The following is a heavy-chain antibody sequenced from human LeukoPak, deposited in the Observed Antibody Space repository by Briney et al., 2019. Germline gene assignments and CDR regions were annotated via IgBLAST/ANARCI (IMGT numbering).Heavy chain of an antibody. CDR2: IWYDGSNK. CDR1: GFTFSSYG. J-gene: IGHJ4*02. Sequence: GGSLRLSCAASGFTFSSYGMHWVRQAPGKGLEWVAVIWYDGSNKYYADSVKGRFTISRDNSKNTLYLQMNSLGAEDTAVYYCARGGGGYGPPPFDYWGQGTLVTVSS. CDR3: ARGGGGYGPPPFDY. D-gene: IGHD5-18*01. V-gene: IGHV3-33*01.